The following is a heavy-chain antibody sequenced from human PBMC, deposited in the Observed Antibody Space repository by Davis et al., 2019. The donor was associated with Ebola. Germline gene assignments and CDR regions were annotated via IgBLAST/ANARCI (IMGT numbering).Heavy chain of an antibody. D-gene: IGHD6-19*01. V-gene: IGHV3-53*05. CDR3: ASLAVAGSIDDY. Sequence: GESLKISCAASGFTVSSNYMSWVRQAPGKGLEWVSVIYSGGSTYYADSVKGRFTISRDNSKNTLYLQMNNLRVEDTALYYCASLAVAGSIDDYWGQGTLVTVSS. CDR2: IYSGGST. CDR1: GFTVSSNY. J-gene: IGHJ4*02.